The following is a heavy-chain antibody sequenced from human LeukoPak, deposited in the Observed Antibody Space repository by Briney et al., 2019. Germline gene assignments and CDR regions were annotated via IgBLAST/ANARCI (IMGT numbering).Heavy chain of an antibody. CDR3: ARDYYDSSGYYFDY. CDR1: GFTFNNYA. D-gene: IGHD3-22*01. Sequence: GGSLRLSCAASGFTFNNYAMSWVRQAPGKGLEWVSVISGGGNRTYYADSVKGRFTISRDNSKNTLSMKMNSLRAEDTAVYYCARDYYDSSGYYFDYWGQGTLVTASS. J-gene: IGHJ4*02. CDR2: ISGGGNRT. V-gene: IGHV3-23*01.